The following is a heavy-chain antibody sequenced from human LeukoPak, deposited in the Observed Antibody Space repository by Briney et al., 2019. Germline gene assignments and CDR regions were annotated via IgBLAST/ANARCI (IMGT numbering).Heavy chain of an antibody. Sequence: PGGSLRPSCTASGFTFGDDAWSWFRQAPGKGLEWICFIRKKGYGETTDYAASVRGRFTISRDDAKSIAYLQMNSLKTEDTALYYCSRGLHDYGDSNYYFDQWGRGTLVTVSS. CDR3: SRGLHDYGDSNYYFDQ. J-gene: IGHJ4*02. D-gene: IGHD4-17*01. CDR1: GFTFGDDA. CDR2: IRKKGYGETT. V-gene: IGHV3-49*03.